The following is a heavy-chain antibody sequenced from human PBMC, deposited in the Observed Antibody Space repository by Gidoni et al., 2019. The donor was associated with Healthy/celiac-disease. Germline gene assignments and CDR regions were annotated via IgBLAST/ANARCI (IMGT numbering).Heavy chain of an antibody. CDR3: AGGDPAYYYDSSGYSNDYYYYGMDV. CDR1: SSGYY. D-gene: IGHD3-22*01. Sequence: SSGYYWGWIRQPPGKGLEWMGSIYHSGSTYYNPSLKSRVTISVDTSKNQFSLKLSSVTAADTAVYYCAGGDPAYYYDSSGYSNDYYYYGMDVWGQGTTVTVSS. CDR2: IYHSGST. V-gene: IGHV4-38-2*02. J-gene: IGHJ6*02.